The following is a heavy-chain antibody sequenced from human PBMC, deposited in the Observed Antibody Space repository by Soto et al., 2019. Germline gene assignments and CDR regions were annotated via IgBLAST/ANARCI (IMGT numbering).Heavy chain of an antibody. CDR2: MNPNSGST. Sequence: QVQLVQSGAEVKKPGASVKVSCKASGYTFTSYDINWVRQATGQGHEWMGWMNPNSGSTGYAQKFQGRVTTTRNTSISTAYMELSSLRSGDTAVYYCAREKTSSGMDVWGQGTTVTVSS. V-gene: IGHV1-8*01. CDR1: GYTFTSYD. J-gene: IGHJ6*02. CDR3: AREKTSSGMDV.